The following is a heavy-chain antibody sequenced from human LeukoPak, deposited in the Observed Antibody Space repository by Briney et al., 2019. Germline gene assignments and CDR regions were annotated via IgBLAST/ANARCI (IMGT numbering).Heavy chain of an antibody. V-gene: IGHV3-30*02. J-gene: IGHJ4*02. CDR2: IRYDGSNK. D-gene: IGHD3-10*01. Sequence: SGGSLRLSCAASGFTISSYGMHWVRQAPGKGLEWVAFIRYDGSNKYYADSVKGRFTISRDNSKNTLYLQMNSLRAEDTAVYYCAKVSRGSDFYYFDYWGQGTLVTVSS. CDR3: AKVSRGSDFYYFDY. CDR1: GFTISSYG.